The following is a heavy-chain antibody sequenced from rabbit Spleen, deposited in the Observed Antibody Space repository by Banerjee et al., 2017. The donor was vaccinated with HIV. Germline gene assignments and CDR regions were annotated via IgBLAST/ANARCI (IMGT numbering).Heavy chain of an antibody. CDR2: INTYTGKP. Sequence: QEQLVESGGDLVKPEGSLTLACKASGFSFSDRDVMCWVRQAPGKGLQWIACINTYTGKPVYATWPKGRFTISRTSSTTVTLQMTSLTAADTATYFCARDLVGVIGWNFYLWGPGTLVTVS. V-gene: IGHV1S45*01. J-gene: IGHJ4*01. CDR1: GFSFSDRDV. D-gene: IGHD2-1*01. CDR3: ARDLVGVIGWNFYL.